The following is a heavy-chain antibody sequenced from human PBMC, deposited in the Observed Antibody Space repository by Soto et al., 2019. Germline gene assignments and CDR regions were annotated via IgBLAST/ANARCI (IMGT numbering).Heavy chain of an antibody. D-gene: IGHD3-10*01. CDR1: GFNFGDYS. CDR2: IRRKVSSATT. J-gene: IGHJ4*02. Sequence: EVQLVECGGGLVQVGRSLRLSCIASGFNFGDYSMSWFRQAPGKGLEWVNFIRRKVSSATTEDAASVRGRFIISRDDSKSAVYLQMSSLKIEDTAVYYCAREQGGITGVRGDVDYWGQGTLVTVSS. CDR3: AREQGGITGVRGDVDY. V-gene: IGHV3-49*03.